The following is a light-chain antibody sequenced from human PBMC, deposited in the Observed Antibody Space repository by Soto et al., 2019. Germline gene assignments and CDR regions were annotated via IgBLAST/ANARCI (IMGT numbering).Light chain of an antibody. Sequence: QAVVTQEPSLTVSPGGTVTLTCGSSTGTVTSGHYPYWVQQKPGQAPRTLIYDTSDKQSWTPARFSGSLLGGKAALTLSGAQSEDEADYYCLLSYADGWVFGGGTKVTVL. CDR2: DTS. CDR1: TGTVTSGHY. V-gene: IGLV7-46*01. J-gene: IGLJ3*02. CDR3: LLSYADGWV.